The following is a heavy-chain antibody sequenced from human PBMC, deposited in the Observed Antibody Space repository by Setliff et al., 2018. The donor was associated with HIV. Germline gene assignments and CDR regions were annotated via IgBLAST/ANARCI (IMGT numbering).Heavy chain of an antibody. CDR2: IYYSGST. V-gene: IGHV4-39*07. CDR1: GGSISSSSYY. D-gene: IGHD3-10*01. J-gene: IGHJ2*01. CDR3: ARDSVSEGYFDL. Sequence: TLSLTCTVSGGSISSSSYYWGWIRQPPGKGLEWIGSIYYSGSTYYNPSLKSRVTISVDTSKNQFSLKLSSVTAADTAVYYCARDSVSEGYFDLWGRGTLVTVSS.